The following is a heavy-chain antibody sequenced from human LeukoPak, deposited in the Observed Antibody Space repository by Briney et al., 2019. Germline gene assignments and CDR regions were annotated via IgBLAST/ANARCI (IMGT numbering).Heavy chain of an antibody. CDR3: ARDQEVAVAGTRGGDY. J-gene: IGHJ4*02. CDR2: ISYDGSNK. CDR1: GFTFSSYG. Sequence: TGGSLRLSCAASGFTFSSYGMHWVRQAPGKGLEWVAVISYDGSNKYYADSVKGRFTISRDNSKNTLYLQMNSLRAEDTAVYYCARDQEVAVAGTRGGDYWGQGTLVTVSS. V-gene: IGHV3-30*03. D-gene: IGHD6-19*01.